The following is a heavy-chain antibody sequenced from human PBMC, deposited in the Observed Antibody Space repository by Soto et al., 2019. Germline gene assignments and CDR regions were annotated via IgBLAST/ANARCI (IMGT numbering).Heavy chain of an antibody. D-gene: IGHD6-13*01. CDR3: ARDRERYSSSWNWFDP. V-gene: IGHV3-30-3*01. CDR2: ISYDGSNK. J-gene: IGHJ5*02. Sequence: QVQLVESGGGVDQPGRSLRLSCAASGFTFSSYAMHWVRQAPGKGLEWVAVISYDGSNKYYADSVKGRFTISRDNSKNTLYLQMNSLRAEDTAVYYCARDRERYSSSWNWFDPWGQGTLVTVSS. CDR1: GFTFSSYA.